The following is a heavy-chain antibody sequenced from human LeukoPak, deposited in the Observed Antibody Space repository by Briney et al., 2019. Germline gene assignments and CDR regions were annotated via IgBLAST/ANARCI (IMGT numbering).Heavy chain of an antibody. CDR2: INPNSGGT. CDR1: GYTFTGYY. J-gene: IGHJ5*02. V-gene: IGHV1-2*02. D-gene: IGHD2-15*01. Sequence: ASVKVSCKASGYTFTGYYMHWVRQAPGQGLEWMGWINPNSGGTNYAQKLQGRVTMTTDTSTSTAYMELRSLRSDDTAVYYCARDLRPVVVAATPHNWFDPWGQGTLVTVSS. CDR3: ARDLRPVVVAATPHNWFDP.